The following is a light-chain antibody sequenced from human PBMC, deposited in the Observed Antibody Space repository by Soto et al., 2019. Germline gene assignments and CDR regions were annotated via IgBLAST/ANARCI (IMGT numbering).Light chain of an antibody. CDR3: QQYNSYWT. CDR2: KAS. Sequence: IRMPQSPSTLSGSVGDRVTITCRASQTISSWLAWYQQKPGKAPKLLIYKASTLKSGVPSRFSGSGSGTEFTLTISSLQPDDFATYYCQQYNSYWTFGQGTKVDIK. J-gene: IGKJ1*01. CDR1: QTISSW. V-gene: IGKV1-5*03.